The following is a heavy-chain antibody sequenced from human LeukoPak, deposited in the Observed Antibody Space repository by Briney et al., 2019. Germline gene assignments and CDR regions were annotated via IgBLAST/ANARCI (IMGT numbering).Heavy chain of an antibody. Sequence: GGSLRLSCAASRFTFSSYNMNWVRQAPGKGLEWVSSISSNTSYIYYADSVKGRFTISRDNAKNSLYLQMNSLRAEDTAVYYCARDRNYDFWSGYSFWGQGILVTVSS. J-gene: IGHJ4*02. CDR2: ISSNTSYI. CDR3: ARDRNYDFWSGYSF. V-gene: IGHV3-21*01. CDR1: RFTFSSYN. D-gene: IGHD3-3*01.